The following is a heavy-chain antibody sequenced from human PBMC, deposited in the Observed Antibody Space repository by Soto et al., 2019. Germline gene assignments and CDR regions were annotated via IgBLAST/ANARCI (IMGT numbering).Heavy chain of an antibody. J-gene: IGHJ4*02. D-gene: IGHD6-19*01. CDR3: ARLAVAEG. CDR2: ISYDGGNK. CDR1: GFTFSSYA. Sequence: QVQLVESGGGVVQPGRSLRLSCAASGFTFSSYAMHWVRQAPGKGLEWVAVISYDGGNKYYADSVKGRFTISRDNSKNTLYLQMNSLRAEDTAVYYCARLAVAEGWGQGTLVTVSS. V-gene: IGHV3-30-3*01.